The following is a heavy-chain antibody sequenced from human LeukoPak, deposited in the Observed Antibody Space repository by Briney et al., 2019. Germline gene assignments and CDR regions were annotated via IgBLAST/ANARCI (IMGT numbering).Heavy chain of an antibody. CDR1: GYTYSSYI. CDR2: INAGNGDT. V-gene: IGHV1-3*01. CDR3: ARDQEGFDY. Sequence: GASVKVSCKASGYTYSSYIMHWVRQAPGQRLEWMGWINAGNGDTKYSQKFQGRVTVTRDTSTSTVHMELSGLRSEDTAVYYCARDQEGFDYWGQGTLVTVSS. J-gene: IGHJ4*02.